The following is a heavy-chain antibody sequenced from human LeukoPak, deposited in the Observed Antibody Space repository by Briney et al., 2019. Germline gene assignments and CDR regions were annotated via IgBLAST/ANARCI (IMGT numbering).Heavy chain of an antibody. CDR1: GGTFSSYA. Sequence: SVKVSCKASGGTFSSYAISWVRQAPGQGLEWMGGIIPIFGTANYAQKFQGRVTITADESTSTAYMELSSLRSEDTAVYDCATLGYDFWSGYYIWFDPWGQGTLVTVSS. CDR3: ATLGYDFWSGYYIWFDP. D-gene: IGHD3-3*01. CDR2: IIPIFGTA. V-gene: IGHV1-69*13. J-gene: IGHJ5*02.